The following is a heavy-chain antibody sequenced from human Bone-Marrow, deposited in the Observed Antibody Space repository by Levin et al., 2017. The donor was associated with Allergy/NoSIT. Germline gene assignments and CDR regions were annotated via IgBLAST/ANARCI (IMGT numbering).Heavy chain of an antibody. J-gene: IGHJ4*02. CDR3: AKDSRYSSGWCFDY. CDR2: ISGSGGST. D-gene: IGHD6-19*01. Sequence: ASVKVSCAASGFTFSSYAMSWVRQAPGKGLEWVSAISGSGGSTYYADSVKGRFTISRDNSKNTLYLQMNSLRAEDTAVYYCAKDSRYSSGWCFDYWGQGTLVTVSS. V-gene: IGHV3-23*01. CDR1: GFTFSSYA.